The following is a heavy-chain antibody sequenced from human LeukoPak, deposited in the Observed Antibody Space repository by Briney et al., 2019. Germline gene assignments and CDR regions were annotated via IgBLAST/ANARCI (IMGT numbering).Heavy chain of an antibody. D-gene: IGHD3-10*01. V-gene: IGHV3-23*01. CDR1: GFTFSSYA. CDR3: AKIGVIGNWYFDL. J-gene: IGHJ2*01. Sequence: GGSLRLSCAASGFTFSSYAMSWVRQAPGKGPEWVSSISSSGDSTFYADSVKGRFTISRDNSKNTLYLQMNSLRAEDTAVYYCAKIGVIGNWYFDLWGRGTLVTVSS. CDR2: ISSSGDST.